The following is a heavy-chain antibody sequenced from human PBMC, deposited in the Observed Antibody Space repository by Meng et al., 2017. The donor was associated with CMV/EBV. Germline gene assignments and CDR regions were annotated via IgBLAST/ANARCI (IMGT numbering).Heavy chain of an antibody. V-gene: IGHV4-59*12. J-gene: IGHJ5*02. Sequence: SETLSLTCTVSGGSISSYYWSWIRQPPGKGLEWIGYIYYSGSTNYNPSLKSRVTISVDTSKNQFSLKLSSVTAADTAVYYCARYPPKELELQGFDPWGQGTLVTVSS. D-gene: IGHD1-7*01. CDR2: IYYSGST. CDR1: GGSISSYY. CDR3: ARYPPKELELQGFDP.